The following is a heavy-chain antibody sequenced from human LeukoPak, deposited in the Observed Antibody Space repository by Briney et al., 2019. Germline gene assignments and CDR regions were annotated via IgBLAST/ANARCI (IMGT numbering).Heavy chain of an antibody. CDR1: GLTFSSHW. J-gene: IGHJ4*02. V-gene: IGHV3-74*01. CDR2: ITNDGNST. CDR3: ARAGQQWLVPAAFDY. D-gene: IGHD6-19*01. Sequence: GGSLRLSCAASGLTFSSHWMHWVRQAPGKGLVWVSRITNDGNSTTYADSVKGRFTISRDNAKNMLYLQVNSLRAEDTAVYYCARAGQQWLVPAAFDYWGQGTLVTVSS.